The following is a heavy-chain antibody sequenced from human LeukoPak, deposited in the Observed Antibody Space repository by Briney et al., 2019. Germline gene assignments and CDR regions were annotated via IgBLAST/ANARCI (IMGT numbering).Heavy chain of an antibody. Sequence: SETLSLTCTVSGGSISSYYWSWIRQPPGKGLEWIGYIYYSGSTNYNPSLKSRVTISVDTSKNQFSLKLSSVTAADTAVYYCARQRDSSSWGDWFDPWGQGTLVTVSS. CDR3: ARQRDSSSWGDWFDP. CDR2: IYYSGST. D-gene: IGHD6-13*01. CDR1: GGSISSYY. J-gene: IGHJ5*02. V-gene: IGHV4-59*08.